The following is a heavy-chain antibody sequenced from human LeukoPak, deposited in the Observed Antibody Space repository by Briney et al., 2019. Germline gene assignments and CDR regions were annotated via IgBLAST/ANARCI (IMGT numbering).Heavy chain of an antibody. Sequence: GGSLRLSCVASGFTLRSYVMNWVRQTPGKGLEWVPSISGSGDSTFYADSVKGRFSISRDNSKNTLYLQMNSLRAEDTAVYYCARVGSGSYYFDYWGQGTLVTVSS. J-gene: IGHJ4*02. V-gene: IGHV3-23*01. CDR3: ARVGSGSYYFDY. CDR2: ISGSGDST. D-gene: IGHD1-26*01. CDR1: GFTLRSYV.